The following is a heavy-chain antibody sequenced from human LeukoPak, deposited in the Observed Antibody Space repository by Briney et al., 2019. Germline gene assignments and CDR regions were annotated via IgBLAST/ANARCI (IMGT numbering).Heavy chain of an antibody. J-gene: IGHJ3*01. Sequence: SETLSLTCSVSGGSIYSSGHYWGWIRQSPGKGLEWIGTIYYSGSTYYNPSLKSRVTMSVDTSRNQFSLKLGSVNDADTAVYYCAKAGARYSDSSGLYAFDFWGQGTMVTVSS. CDR2: IYYSGST. V-gene: IGHV4-39*01. D-gene: IGHD3-22*01. CDR1: GGSIYSSGHY. CDR3: AKAGARYSDSSGLYAFDF.